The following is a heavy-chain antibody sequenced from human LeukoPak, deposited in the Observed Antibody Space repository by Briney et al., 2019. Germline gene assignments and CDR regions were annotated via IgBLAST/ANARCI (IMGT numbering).Heavy chain of an antibody. Sequence: ASVKVSCKASGYTFTGYYMHWVRQAPGQGLEWMGWINPNSGGTNYAQKFQGRVTMTRDTSISTAYMELSRLRSDDTAGYYCARDWGGGEWLRDDYWGQGTLVTVSS. CDR1: GYTFTGYY. J-gene: IGHJ4*02. V-gene: IGHV1-2*02. CDR2: INPNSGGT. D-gene: IGHD5-12*01. CDR3: ARDWGGGEWLRDDY.